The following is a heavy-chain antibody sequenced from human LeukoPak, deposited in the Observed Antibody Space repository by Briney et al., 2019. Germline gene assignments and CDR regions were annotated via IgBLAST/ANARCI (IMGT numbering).Heavy chain of an antibody. D-gene: IGHD6-13*01. V-gene: IGHV1-18*01. CDR3: ARDYRMAAAGIFHF. CDR1: GYTFTSYG. CDR2: ISGYNANT. Sequence: ASVKVSCKASGYTFTSYGISWVRQAPGQGLEWMGWISGYNANTNYAEKFQGRVTMTIDTSTSTGYMELRSLTTDDTAIYYCARDYRMAAAGIFHFWGQGTLVTVSS. J-gene: IGHJ4*02.